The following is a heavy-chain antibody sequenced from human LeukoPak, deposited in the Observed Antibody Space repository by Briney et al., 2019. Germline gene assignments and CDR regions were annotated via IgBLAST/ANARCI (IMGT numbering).Heavy chain of an antibody. D-gene: IGHD3-3*01. V-gene: IGHV4-34*01. CDR3: ARHSDKTVTIFGVVIVRPYFDY. Sequence: SETLSLTCAVYGESFSGYYWSWIRQPPGKGLEWIGEINHSGSINYNPSLKSRVTISVDTSKNQFSLKLSSVTAADTAVYYCARHSDKTVTIFGVVIVRPYFDYWGQGTLVTVSS. CDR1: GESFSGYY. CDR2: INHSGSI. J-gene: IGHJ4*02.